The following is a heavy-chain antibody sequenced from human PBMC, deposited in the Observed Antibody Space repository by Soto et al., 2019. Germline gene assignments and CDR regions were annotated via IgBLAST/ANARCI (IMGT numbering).Heavy chain of an antibody. J-gene: IGHJ6*02. V-gene: IGHV1-69*12. Sequence: QVQLVQSGAEVKKPGSSVKVSCKASVGTFSSYAINWVRQAPGQGLEWMGGIIPIFGTADYAQKFQGRVTITADEATSTAYMALSSLRSEDTAVYYCASNGFGGTYYYGMDVWGQGTTVTVSS. CDR2: IIPIFGTA. CDR1: VGTFSSYA. D-gene: IGHD3-10*01. CDR3: ASNGFGGTYYYGMDV.